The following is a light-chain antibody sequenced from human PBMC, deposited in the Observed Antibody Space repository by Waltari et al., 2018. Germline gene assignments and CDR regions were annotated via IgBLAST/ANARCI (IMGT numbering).Light chain of an antibody. CDR1: SSDIGRYNY. CDR2: DVT. J-gene: IGLJ3*02. Sequence: QSALTQPRSVSGSPGQSVTIPCTGTSSDIGRYNYVSWYQQHPGKAPTLMIYDVTKRPSGVPDRFSGSKSGNTASLTISGLQAEDEADYYCCSYAGTYNFWVFGGGTKLTVL. V-gene: IGLV2-11*01. CDR3: CSYAGTYNFWV.